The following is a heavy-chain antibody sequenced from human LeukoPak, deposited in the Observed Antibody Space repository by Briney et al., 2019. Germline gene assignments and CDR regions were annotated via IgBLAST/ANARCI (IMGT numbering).Heavy chain of an antibody. CDR1: GFIFSSYA. CDR2: ISGSGGST. CDR3: AREHSGNGYSY. V-gene: IGHV3-23*01. Sequence: WGSLRLSCAASGFIFSSYAMSWVRQAPGKGLEWVSAISGSGGSTYYADSVKGRFTISRDNSKNTLYLQMNSLRAEDTAVYYCAREHSGNGYSYWGQGTLVTVSS. J-gene: IGHJ4*02. D-gene: IGHD4-23*01.